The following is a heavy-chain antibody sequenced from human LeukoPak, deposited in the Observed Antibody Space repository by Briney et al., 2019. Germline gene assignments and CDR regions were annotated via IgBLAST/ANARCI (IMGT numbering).Heavy chain of an antibody. J-gene: IGHJ4*02. CDR2: IYYTGST. CDR3: ARKTVIEQIDS. D-gene: IGHD2-21*02. Sequence: PSGTLSLTCDVSGDSITTSHWWIWVRQSPGKGLEWIGEIYYTGSTNYHPSLKSRAIISVDKSKSQFSLNLSSLTAADTAMYYCARKTVIEQIDSWGQGTLVTVSS. CDR1: GDSITTSHW. V-gene: IGHV4-4*02.